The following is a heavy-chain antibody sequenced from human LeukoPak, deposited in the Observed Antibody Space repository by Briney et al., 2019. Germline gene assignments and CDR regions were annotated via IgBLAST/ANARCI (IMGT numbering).Heavy chain of an antibody. V-gene: IGHV1-46*01. CDR1: GYTFTNYY. Sequence: ASVKVSCKASGYTFTNYYMHWVRQAPGQGLQWMGMINPSGGSTTYAQKSQGRVTMARDTSTSTVYMELSSLRSEDTAVYYCARDGGSRIYYTVGIDYWGQGTLVTVSS. CDR3: ARDGGSRIYYTVGIDY. J-gene: IGHJ4*02. D-gene: IGHD3-10*01. CDR2: INPSGGST.